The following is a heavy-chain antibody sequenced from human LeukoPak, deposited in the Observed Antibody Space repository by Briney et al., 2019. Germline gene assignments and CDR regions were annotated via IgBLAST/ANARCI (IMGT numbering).Heavy chain of an antibody. D-gene: IGHD5-24*01. Sequence: ASVKVSCKASGYTFTGYFMHWVRQAPGQGLEWIGIINPSGDNTWYAQKFQGRVTMTRDMATSTDYLEVSSLRSEDTAVYYCARDNSLRDTAWWFDPWGQGTLVTVSS. CDR3: ARDNSLRDTAWWFDP. CDR2: INPSGDNT. CDR1: GYTFTGYF. V-gene: IGHV1-46*01. J-gene: IGHJ5*02.